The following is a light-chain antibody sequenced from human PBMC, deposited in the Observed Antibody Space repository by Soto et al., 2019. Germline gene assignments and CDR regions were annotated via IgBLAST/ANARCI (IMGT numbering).Light chain of an antibody. CDR2: DAS. Sequence: EIVLTQSPATLSLSPGERATLSCRASQSVSSYLAWYQQKPGQAPRLLIYDASNRATGIPARFSGSGSGTDFTLTSISLEPEDFAVYYCQQRSNWTFGQGTKVESK. CDR1: QSVSSY. CDR3: QQRSNWT. J-gene: IGKJ1*01. V-gene: IGKV3-11*01.